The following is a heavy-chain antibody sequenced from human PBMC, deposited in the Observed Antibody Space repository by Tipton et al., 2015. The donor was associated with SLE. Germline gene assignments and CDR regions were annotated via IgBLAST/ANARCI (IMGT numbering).Heavy chain of an antibody. V-gene: IGHV3-11*01. J-gene: IGHJ2*01. Sequence: SLRLSCAASGFTFSDYYMSWIRQAPGMGLEWVSYISSSGSTIYYADSVKGRFTISRDNAKNSLYLQMNSLRAEDTAVYYCARDRKTLPQGYFDLWGRGTLVTVSS. CDR1: GFTFSDYY. CDR3: ARDRKTLPQGYFDL. CDR2: ISSSGSTI. D-gene: IGHD1-14*01.